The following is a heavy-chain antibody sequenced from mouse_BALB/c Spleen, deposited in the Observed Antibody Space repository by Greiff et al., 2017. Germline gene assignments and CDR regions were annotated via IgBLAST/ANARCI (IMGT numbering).Heavy chain of an antibody. Sequence: QVQLKESGAELVRPGSSVKISCKASGYAFSSYWMNWVKQRPGQGLEWIGQIYPGDGDTNYNGKFKGKATLTADKSSSTAYMQLSSLTSEDSAVYFCARGYDGYAMDYWGQGTSVTVSS. V-gene: IGHV1-80*01. D-gene: IGHD2-2*01. J-gene: IGHJ4*01. CDR3: ARGYDGYAMDY. CDR2: IYPGDGDT. CDR1: GYAFSSYW.